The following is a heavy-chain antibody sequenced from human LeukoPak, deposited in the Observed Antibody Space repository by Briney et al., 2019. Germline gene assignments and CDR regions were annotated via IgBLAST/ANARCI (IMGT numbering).Heavy chain of an antibody. D-gene: IGHD5-18*01. CDR3: ARGTAEFDS. CDR1: GFTFSNYA. Sequence: GRSLRLSCAASGFTFSNYAMHWVRQAPGEGLEWVAVISYDGSNKSYGDSVKGRFTLSRDNSKNTLYLQMNYLRAGDSAVYYCARGTAEFDSWGQGTLVTVSS. CDR2: ISYDGSNK. J-gene: IGHJ4*02. V-gene: IGHV3-30-3*01.